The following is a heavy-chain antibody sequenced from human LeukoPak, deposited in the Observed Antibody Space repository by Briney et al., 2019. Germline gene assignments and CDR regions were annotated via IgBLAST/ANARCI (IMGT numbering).Heavy chain of an antibody. Sequence: SETLSLTCTVSGGSFRSSSYYWGWIRQTPGKGLEWIGCIYYSGSTYYNPSLKSRVTISVDTSENQFSLKLSSVTAADTAVYYCAARGYCSGGSCTEYYFDYWGQGTLVTVSS. CDR3: AARGYCSGGSCTEYYFDY. CDR1: GGSFRSSSYY. CDR2: IYYSGST. V-gene: IGHV4-39*07. J-gene: IGHJ4*02. D-gene: IGHD2-15*01.